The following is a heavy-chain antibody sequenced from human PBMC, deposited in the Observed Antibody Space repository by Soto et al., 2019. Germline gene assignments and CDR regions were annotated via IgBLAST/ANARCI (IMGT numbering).Heavy chain of an antibody. CDR2: IIPIFGTA. D-gene: IGHD1-26*01. CDR3: ARAIVGASYYYYGMDV. V-gene: IGHV1-69*13. Sequence: VASVKVSCKASGGTFSSYAISWVRQAPGQGLEWMGGIIPIFGTANYAQKFQGRVTITADESTSTAYMELSSLRSEDTAVYYCARAIVGASYYYYGMDVWGQGTTVTVSS. CDR1: GGTFSSYA. J-gene: IGHJ6*02.